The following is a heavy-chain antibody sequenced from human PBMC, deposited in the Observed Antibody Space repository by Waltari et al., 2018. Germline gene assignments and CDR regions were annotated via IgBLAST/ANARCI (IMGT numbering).Heavy chain of an antibody. V-gene: IGHV3-23*01. CDR2: ISGSGGRI. Sequence: EVQVLESGGGLIQPGGSLRLSCAASGFTFNSYAMGWVRQAPGKGLEWVSLISGSGGRINYADSVKGRFTISRDNSKNTLDLQMNSLRAEDTAVYYCAKISSGYYGMDVWGQGTTVTVSS. J-gene: IGHJ6*02. CDR3: AKISSGYYGMDV. D-gene: IGHD3-16*02. CDR1: GFTFNSYA.